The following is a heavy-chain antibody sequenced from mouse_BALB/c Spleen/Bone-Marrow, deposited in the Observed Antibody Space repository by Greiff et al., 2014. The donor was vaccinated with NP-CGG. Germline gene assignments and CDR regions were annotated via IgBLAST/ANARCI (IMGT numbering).Heavy chain of an antibody. V-gene: IGHV1S81*02. CDR3: TRTHYYGSRYYYAMDY. CDR2: INPSNGDT. CDR1: GYTFTSYY. J-gene: IGHJ4*01. D-gene: IGHD1-1*01. Sequence: QVQLQQSGAELVKPGASVKLSCKASGYTFTSYYMYWVKQRPGQGLEWIGGINPSNGDTNFNEKFKSKATLTVDKSSSTAYMQLSSLTSEDSAVYYCTRTHYYGSRYYYAMDYWGQGTSVTVSS.